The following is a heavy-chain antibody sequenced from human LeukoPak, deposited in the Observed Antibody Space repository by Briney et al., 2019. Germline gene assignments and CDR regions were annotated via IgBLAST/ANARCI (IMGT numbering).Heavy chain of an antibody. Sequence: GGSLRLSCAASGFTFSSYAMHWVRQAPGKGLEWVAVISYDGSNKYYADSVKGRFTISRDNSKNTLYLQMNSLRAEDTAVYYCARNTYYYDSSVYYDGDWGRGTLVTVSS. CDR2: ISYDGSNK. J-gene: IGHJ4*02. D-gene: IGHD3-22*01. CDR1: GFTFSSYA. CDR3: ARNTYYYDSSVYYDGD. V-gene: IGHV3-30-3*01.